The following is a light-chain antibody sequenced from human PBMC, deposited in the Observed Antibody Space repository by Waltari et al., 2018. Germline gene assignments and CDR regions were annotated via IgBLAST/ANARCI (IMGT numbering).Light chain of an antibody. CDR2: DVT. CDR1: SNYIGGHDF. CDR3: FSFTPTSRLAM. J-gene: IGLJ3*02. Sequence: QSALTQPASVSGSPGQSITISCTGTSNYIGGHDFVSWYQQHPGQAPKLLIYDVTKSASGISSRVSGSKSGNTASLTGSGLQAEDEADYYCFSFTPTSRLAMFAGGTKLTV. V-gene: IGLV2-14*03.